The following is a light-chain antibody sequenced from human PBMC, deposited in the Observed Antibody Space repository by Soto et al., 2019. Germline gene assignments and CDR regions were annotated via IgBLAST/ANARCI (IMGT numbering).Light chain of an antibody. V-gene: IGKV3-20*01. Sequence: EIVLTQSPGTLSLSPGERATLSCRASQSITSSNLAWYQQKPGQAPRLLIYGASSRATGIPDRFSGSGSVTDFTLTISRLEPEDFAVYYCHQYGTSPRTFGQGTKVEIK. CDR3: HQYGTSPRT. J-gene: IGKJ1*01. CDR2: GAS. CDR1: QSITSSN.